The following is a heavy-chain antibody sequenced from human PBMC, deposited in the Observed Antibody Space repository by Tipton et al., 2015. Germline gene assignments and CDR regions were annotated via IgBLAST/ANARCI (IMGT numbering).Heavy chain of an antibody. V-gene: IGHV4-34*12. CDR1: GGSFSNYF. CDR2: ILITGSS. J-gene: IGHJ3*02. D-gene: IGHD1-1*01. CDR3: ARLDPVTSALDI. Sequence: TLSLTCAVYGGSFSNYFWTWIRQPPGKGVEWIGQILITGSSNYNESLTGRVTISIDKSKNHFSLKLTSVTAADTAIYYCARLDPVTSALDIWGPGTTVIVSS.